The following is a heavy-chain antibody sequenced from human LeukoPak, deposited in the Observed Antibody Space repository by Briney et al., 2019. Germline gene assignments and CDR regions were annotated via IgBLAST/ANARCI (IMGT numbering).Heavy chain of an antibody. CDR3: TRWGSTSCYDS. J-gene: IGHJ4*02. Sequence: GGSLRLSCAASGFTFSTCAMHWVRQAPGKGLEYISAISTDGVGKYYADSVRGRFNISRDNSKNMLYLQMGSLGPEDMAVYYCTRWGSTSCYDSWGQGTLVTVSS. CDR2: ISTDGVGK. V-gene: IGHV3-64*02. D-gene: IGHD2-2*01. CDR1: GFTFSTCA.